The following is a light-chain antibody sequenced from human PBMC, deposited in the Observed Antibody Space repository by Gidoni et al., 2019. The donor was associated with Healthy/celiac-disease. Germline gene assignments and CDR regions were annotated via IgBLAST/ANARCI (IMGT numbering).Light chain of an antibody. CDR3: QQYNNWPRT. V-gene: IGKV3-15*01. J-gene: IGKJ1*01. Sequence: EIVMTQSPATLSVSPGERATLSCRASQSFSSNLAWYQQKPGQAPRLLIDGASTRATGIPARFSGSGSGTEFTLTISSLQSEDFAVYYCQQYNNWPRTFGQGTKVEIK. CDR2: GAS. CDR1: QSFSSN.